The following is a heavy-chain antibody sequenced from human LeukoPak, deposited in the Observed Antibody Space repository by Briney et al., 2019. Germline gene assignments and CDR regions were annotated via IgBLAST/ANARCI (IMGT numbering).Heavy chain of an antibody. J-gene: IGHJ6*02. V-gene: IGHV1-46*01. CDR1: GYTFTSYY. CDR2: INPSGGST. D-gene: IGHD3-10*01. Sequence: ASVKVSCKASGYTFTSYYMHWVRQAPGQGLEWMGIINPSGGSTSYAQKFQGRVTMTRDTSTSTVYMELSSLRSEDTAVYYCARDLLDGSGSYTWYYCGMDVWGQGTTVTVSS. CDR3: ARDLLDGSGSYTWYYCGMDV.